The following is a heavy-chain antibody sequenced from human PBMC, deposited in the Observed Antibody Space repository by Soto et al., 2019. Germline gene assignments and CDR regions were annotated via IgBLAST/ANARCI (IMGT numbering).Heavy chain of an antibody. CDR3: ARARSGSYLDY. CDR2: IGTAGDT. D-gene: IGHD3-3*01. Sequence: EVQLVESGGGLVQPGGSLRLSCAASGFTFSTYDMHWVRQATGKGLEWVSGIGTAGDTYYPGSVKGRFTISRENAKNSLYLQMNSLRAGDTAVYYCARARSGSYLDYWCQGTLVTVSS. J-gene: IGHJ4*02. V-gene: IGHV3-13*01. CDR1: GFTFSTYD.